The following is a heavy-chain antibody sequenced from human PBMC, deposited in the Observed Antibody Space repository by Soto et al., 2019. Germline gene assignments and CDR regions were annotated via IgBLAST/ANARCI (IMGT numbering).Heavy chain of an antibody. CDR3: AKIGVVPAANVENAFDI. D-gene: IGHD2-2*01. V-gene: IGHV4-59*08. CDR2: IYYSGST. Sequence: QVQLQESGPGLVKPSETLSLTCTVSGGSISSYYWSWIRQPPGKGLEWIGYIYYSGSTNYNPSLKSRVTISVDTYKNQFSLKLSSVTDAETAVYYCAKIGVVPAANVENAFDIWGQGTMVTVSS. CDR1: GGSISSYY. J-gene: IGHJ3*02.